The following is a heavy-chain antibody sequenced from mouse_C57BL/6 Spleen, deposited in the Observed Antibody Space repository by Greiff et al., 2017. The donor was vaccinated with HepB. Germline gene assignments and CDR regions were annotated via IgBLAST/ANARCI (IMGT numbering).Heavy chain of an antibody. D-gene: IGHD2-3*01. CDR1: GYTFTSYW. CDR2: IDPSDSYT. J-gene: IGHJ4*01. CDR3: ARNDDGYYVDYAMDY. Sequence: VKLQQPGAELVMPGASVKLSCKASGYTFTSYWMHWVKQRPGQGLEWIGEIDPSDSYTNYNQKFKGKSTLTVDKSSSTAYMQLSSLTSEDSAVYYCARNDDGYYVDYAMDYWGQGTSVTVSS. V-gene: IGHV1-69*01.